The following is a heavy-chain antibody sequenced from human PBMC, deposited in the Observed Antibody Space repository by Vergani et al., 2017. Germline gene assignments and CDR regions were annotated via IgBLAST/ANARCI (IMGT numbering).Heavy chain of an antibody. V-gene: IGHV3-21*01. CDR2: ISSSSSYI. J-gene: IGHJ4*02. CDR1: GFTFSSYS. CDR3: AGVFFGTRDSSGYYDY. D-gene: IGHD3-22*01. Sequence: EVQLVESGGGLVKPGGSLRLSCAASGFTFSSYSMNWVRQAPGKGLEWVSSISSSSSYIYYADSVKGRFTISRDNAKNSLYLQMNSLRAEDTAVYYCAGVFFGTRDSSGYYDYWGQGTLVTVSS.